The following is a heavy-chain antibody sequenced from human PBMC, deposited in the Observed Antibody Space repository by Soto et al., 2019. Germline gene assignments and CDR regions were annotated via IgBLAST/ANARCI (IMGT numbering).Heavy chain of an antibody. V-gene: IGHV4-38-2*01. Sequence: SETLSLTCAVSGYSISSGYYWGWIRQPPGKGLEWIGNIHHSGTTYYNPSLKSRVTISIDRSKNQFSLKLISVTAADTAVYYCAGAGDTMVRGVIIMNYYGMDVWGQGTTVTVSS. CDR3: AGAGDTMVRGVIIMNYYGMDV. CDR2: IHHSGTT. J-gene: IGHJ6*02. D-gene: IGHD3-10*01. CDR1: GYSISSGYY.